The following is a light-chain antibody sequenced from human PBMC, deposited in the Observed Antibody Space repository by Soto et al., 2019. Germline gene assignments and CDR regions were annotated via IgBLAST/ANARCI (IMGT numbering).Light chain of an antibody. CDR2: AAS. Sequence: AIRMAQSPSSLSASTGVRVTITCRARQGISSYLAWYQQKPGKAPQLLIDAASTLQSGVPVRFSVSGSGTDCTLTIRCLKSEDFATSYCQHYYSYPWTFGQGTEVELK. CDR1: QGISSY. J-gene: IGKJ1*01. CDR3: QHYYSYPWT. V-gene: IGKV1-8*01.